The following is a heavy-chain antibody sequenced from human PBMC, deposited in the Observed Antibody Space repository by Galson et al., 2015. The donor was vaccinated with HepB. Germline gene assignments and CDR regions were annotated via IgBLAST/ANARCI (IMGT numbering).Heavy chain of an antibody. J-gene: IGHJ4*02. Sequence: SLRLSCAASGLTFSSSGMHWVRQASGKGLEWVGRIRIKPNNYATSYAESVKGRFIISRDDLKNSLYLQMNSLRAEDTAVYYCAREWPRGGYYFDYWGQGTLVTVSS. CDR2: IRIKPNNYAT. CDR1: GLTFSSSG. CDR3: AREWPRGGYYFDY. V-gene: IGHV3-73*01. D-gene: IGHD3-3*01.